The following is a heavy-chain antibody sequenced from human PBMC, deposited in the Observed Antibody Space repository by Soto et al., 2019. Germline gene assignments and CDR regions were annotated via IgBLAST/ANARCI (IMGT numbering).Heavy chain of an antibody. CDR2: MSHSGGT. V-gene: IGHV4-34*01. CDR3: ARVERGTATTVVDAFDI. J-gene: IGHJ3*02. Sequence: QVQLQQWGAGLLKPSETLSLTCAVFGGSVNSGNYYWSWIRQPPGKGLEWIGEMSHSGGTHFNPSRRSRVTISVDTSKNQFSLKMSSVTAADTALYYCARVERGTATTVVDAFDIWGPWTMVTVSS. CDR1: GGSVNSGNYY. D-gene: IGHD1-1*01.